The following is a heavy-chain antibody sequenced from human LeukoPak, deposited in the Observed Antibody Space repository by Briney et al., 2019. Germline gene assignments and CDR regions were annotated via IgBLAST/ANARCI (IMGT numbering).Heavy chain of an antibody. CDR1: GFIFSNVW. V-gene: IGHV3-15*01. CDR3: TTLGYSGYAFNC. D-gene: IGHD3-22*01. J-gene: IGHJ4*02. CDR2: IKSKTHGGTM. Sequence: GGSLRLSCAASGFIFSNVWMTWVRQAPGKGLEWVGRIKSKTHGGTMGYAAPVKGRFTISRDDSKSTLFLQVNDLKTEDTAMYYCTTLGYSGYAFNCWGQGTLVTVSS.